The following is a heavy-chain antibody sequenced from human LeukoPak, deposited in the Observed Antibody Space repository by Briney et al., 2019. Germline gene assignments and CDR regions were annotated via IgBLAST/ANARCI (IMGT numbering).Heavy chain of an antibody. CDR2: IYYSGST. D-gene: IGHD5-12*01. Sequence: SQTLSLTCTVSGGSISSGDYYWSWIRQPPGKGLEWIGYIYYSGSTYYNPSLKSRVTISVDTSKNQFSLKLSSVTAADTAVYYCAREDNSGDDFFDYWGQGTLVTVSS. CDR3: AREDNSGDDFFDY. J-gene: IGHJ4*02. CDR1: GGSISSGDYY. V-gene: IGHV4-30-4*01.